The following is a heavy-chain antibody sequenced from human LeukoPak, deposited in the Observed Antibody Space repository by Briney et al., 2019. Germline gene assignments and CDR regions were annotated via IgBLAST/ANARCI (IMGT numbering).Heavy chain of an antibody. V-gene: IGHV4-34*01. CDR2: INHSGST. J-gene: IGHJ4*02. CDR3: ARASGAAAGT. Sequence: SVTLSLTCAVYGGSFSGYYWSWIRQPPGKGLEWIGEINHSGSTNYNPSLKSRVTVSVDTSKNQFSLKLSSVTAADTAVYYCARASGAAAGTWGQGTLVTVSS. D-gene: IGHD6-13*01. CDR1: GGSFSGYY.